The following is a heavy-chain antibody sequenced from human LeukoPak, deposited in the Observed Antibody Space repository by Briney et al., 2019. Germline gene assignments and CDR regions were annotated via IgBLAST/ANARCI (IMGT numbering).Heavy chain of an antibody. CDR2: INGSGGST. J-gene: IGHJ4*02. Sequence: GGSLRLSCAASGFTFSSYAISWVRQAPGKGLERVSDINGSGGSTYYADSVKGRFTISRDNSKNTLYLQMNSLRAEDTAVYYCAKRIQSAMATGYWGQGTLVTVSS. CDR3: AKRIQSAMATGY. V-gene: IGHV3-23*01. CDR1: GFTFSSYA. D-gene: IGHD5-18*01.